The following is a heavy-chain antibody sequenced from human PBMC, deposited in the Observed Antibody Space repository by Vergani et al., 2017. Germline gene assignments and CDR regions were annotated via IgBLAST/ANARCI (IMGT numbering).Heavy chain of an antibody. D-gene: IGHD6-6*01. CDR1: GFTFSSYA. V-gene: IGHV3-23*01. CDR2: ISGSGDNT. Sequence: EVQLLESGRGLIQPGGSLRLSCAASGFTFSSYAMNWVRQAPGKGLEWVSGISGSGDNTYSADSVKGRFTISRDNSKNTLYLQMNSLRAEDTAVYYCAKNEYSSSSLFDYWGQGTLVTGSS. J-gene: IGHJ4*02. CDR3: AKNEYSSSSLFDY.